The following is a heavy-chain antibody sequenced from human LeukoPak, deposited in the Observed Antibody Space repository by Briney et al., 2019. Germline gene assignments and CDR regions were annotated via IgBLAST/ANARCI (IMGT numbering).Heavy chain of an antibody. Sequence: PGGSLRLSCAASGFTFSSYGMHWVRQAPGKGLEWVANIKQDGSEKYYVDSVKGRFTISRDNAKNSLYLQMNSLRAEDTAVYYCARERRGYSSSWYNAFDIWGQGTMVTVSS. J-gene: IGHJ3*02. CDR2: IKQDGSEK. D-gene: IGHD6-13*01. CDR3: ARERRGYSSSWYNAFDI. CDR1: GFTFSSYG. V-gene: IGHV3-7*01.